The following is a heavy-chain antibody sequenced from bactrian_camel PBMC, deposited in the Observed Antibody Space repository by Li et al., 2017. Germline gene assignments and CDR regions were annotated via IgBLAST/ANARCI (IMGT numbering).Heavy chain of an antibody. CDR3: AKTGGTWHEYDY. J-gene: IGHJ4*01. CDR2: INSGGGST. CDR1: GFTFSNNW. Sequence: HVQLVESGGGLVQPGGSLTLSCAASGFTFSNNWMHWVRQAPGKGLEWVSTINSGGGSTYYSDSVKGRFTISRDNAKNTLYLQLNSLQTEDTAMYYCAKTGGTWHEYDYWGQGTQVTVS. D-gene: IGHD7*01. V-gene: IGHV3S1*01.